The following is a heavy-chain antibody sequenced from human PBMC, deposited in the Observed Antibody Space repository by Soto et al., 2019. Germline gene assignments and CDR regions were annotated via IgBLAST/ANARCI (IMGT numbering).Heavy chain of an antibody. V-gene: IGHV2-5*02. CDR3: AHTFPPAFDI. Sequence: QITLKESGPTLVKPTQTLTLTCTFSGFSLTTSKVGVGWIRQPPGKALEWLALIYWDDDKRYSPSLNNRLTILXDTSKNQVVLTMTNMDPVDTATYYCAHTFPPAFDIWGQGTMVTVSS. CDR1: GFSLTTSKVG. CDR2: IYWDDDK. J-gene: IGHJ3*02.